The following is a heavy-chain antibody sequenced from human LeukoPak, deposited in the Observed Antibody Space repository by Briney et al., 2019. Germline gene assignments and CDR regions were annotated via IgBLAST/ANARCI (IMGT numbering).Heavy chain of an antibody. J-gene: IGHJ4*02. D-gene: IGHD6-19*01. Sequence: GGSLRLSCAASGFTVSSNYMSWVRQAPGKGLEWVSVIYSGGSTYYADSVKGRFTISRDNSKNMIYLEMSSLKAEDTAVYYCAKERSLEIAVAGTIFDYWGQGTLVTVSS. CDR2: IYSGGST. V-gene: IGHV3-53*01. CDR3: AKERSLEIAVAGTIFDY. CDR1: GFTVSSNY.